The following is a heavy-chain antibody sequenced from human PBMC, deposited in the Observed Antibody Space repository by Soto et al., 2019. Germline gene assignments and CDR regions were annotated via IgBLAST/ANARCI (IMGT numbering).Heavy chain of an antibody. Sequence: ASVKVSCKASGYTFTSYGISWVRQAPGQGLEWMGWISAYNGNTNYAQKLQGRVTMTTDTSTSTAYTELRSLRSDDTAVYYCAVDTVAAGGSWFDPWGQGTLVTVSS. J-gene: IGHJ5*02. CDR2: ISAYNGNT. CDR1: GYTFTSYG. CDR3: AVDTVAAGGSWFDP. V-gene: IGHV1-18*01. D-gene: IGHD2-15*01.